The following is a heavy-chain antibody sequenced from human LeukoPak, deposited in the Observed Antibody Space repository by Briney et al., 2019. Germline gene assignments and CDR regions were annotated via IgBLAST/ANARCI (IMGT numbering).Heavy chain of an antibody. V-gene: IGHV1-18*04. D-gene: IGHD1-26*01. CDR3: ARAPKPWELLHGDY. Sequence: ASVKVSCKASGYTFTGYYMHWVRQAPGQGLEWMGWISAYNGNTNYAQKLQGRVTMTTDTSTSTAYMELRSLRSDDTAVYYCARAPKPWELLHGDYWGQGTLVTVSS. J-gene: IGHJ4*02. CDR2: ISAYNGNT. CDR1: GYTFTGYY.